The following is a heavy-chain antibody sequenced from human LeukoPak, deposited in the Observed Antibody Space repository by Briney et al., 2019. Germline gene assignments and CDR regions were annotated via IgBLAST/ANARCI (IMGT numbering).Heavy chain of an antibody. CDR2: IYYSGSA. CDR1: GDSISNHQ. CDR3: ARQTGSGLFILP. Sequence: SETLSLTCTVSGDSISNHQWSWIRQPPGKGLEWIGNIYYSGSANYNPSLKSQVSISIDTSKNQLSLRLTSVTAADTAVYYCARQTGSGLFILPGGQGTLVTVSS. D-gene: IGHD3/OR15-3a*01. V-gene: IGHV4-59*08. J-gene: IGHJ4*02.